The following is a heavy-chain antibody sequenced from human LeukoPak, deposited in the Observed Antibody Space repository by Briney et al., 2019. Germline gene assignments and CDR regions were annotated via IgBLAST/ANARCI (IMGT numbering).Heavy chain of an antibody. J-gene: IGHJ3*02. CDR3: ANPPAGDAFDI. V-gene: IGHV3-23*01. CDR2: ISATGGST. Sequence: GGSLRLSCAASGFTFSSYGITWVRQAPGKGLEWVSTISATGGSTYYADSVKGRFTISRDNSKNTLYLQMNSLRAEDTAVYYCANPPAGDAFDIWGQGTMVTVSS. CDR1: GFTFSSYG.